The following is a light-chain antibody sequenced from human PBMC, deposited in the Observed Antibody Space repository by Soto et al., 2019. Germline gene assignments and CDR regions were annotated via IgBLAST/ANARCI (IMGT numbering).Light chain of an antibody. CDR2: AAS. CDR1: QSISSY. Sequence: DIQMTQAPSSLSASVGDRVTITCRAIQSISSYLNWYQQKPGKAPKLLIYAASSLQSGVPSRFSGSGSGTDFTLTISSLQPDDFATYYCQHYNSYSEAFGQGTKVDIK. CDR3: QHYNSYSEA. V-gene: IGKV1-39*01. J-gene: IGKJ1*01.